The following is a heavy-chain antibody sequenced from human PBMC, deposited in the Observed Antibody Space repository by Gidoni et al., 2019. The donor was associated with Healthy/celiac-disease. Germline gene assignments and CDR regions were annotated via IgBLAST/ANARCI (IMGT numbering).Heavy chain of an antibody. D-gene: IGHD6-19*01. Sequence: EVQLVESGGGVVQPGGSLKLSCAASGFTFSGSAMHWVRQASGKGLEWVGRIRSKANSYATAYAASVKGRFTISRDDSKNTAYLQMNSLKTEDTAVYYCTTSGIAVAGTDYWGQGTLVTVSS. CDR2: IRSKANSYAT. CDR1: GFTFSGSA. V-gene: IGHV3-73*01. J-gene: IGHJ4*02. CDR3: TTSGIAVAGTDY.